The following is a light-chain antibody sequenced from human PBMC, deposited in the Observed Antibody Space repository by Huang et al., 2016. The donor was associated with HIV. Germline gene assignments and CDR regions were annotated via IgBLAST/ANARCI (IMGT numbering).Light chain of an antibody. V-gene: IGKV1-5*03. CDR1: ESIGSW. J-gene: IGKJ2*01. CDR3: QQYSTSRYS. CDR2: KAS. Sequence: IQMTQSPSTLSASVGDRVTVTCRASESIGSWLAWYQQKPGEAPKLLMYKASTSASDVPSRFSGSGSGTQFTRIISSLQPDDFATYYCQQYSTSRYSFGQGTKVEIK.